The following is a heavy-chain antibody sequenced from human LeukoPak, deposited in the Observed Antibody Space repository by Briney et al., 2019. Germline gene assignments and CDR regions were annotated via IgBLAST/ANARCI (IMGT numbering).Heavy chain of an antibody. CDR1: GGSFSGYY. J-gene: IGHJ6*03. CDR3: AIKGYCSSTSCSQPGYYYYYMDV. Sequence: PSETLSLTCAVYGGSFSGYYWSWIRQPPGKGLEWIGETNHSGSTNYNPSLKSRVTISVDTSKNQFSLKLSSVTAADTAVYYCAIKGYCSSTSCSQPGYYYYYMDVWGKGTTVTVSS. CDR2: TNHSGST. V-gene: IGHV4-34*01. D-gene: IGHD2-2*01.